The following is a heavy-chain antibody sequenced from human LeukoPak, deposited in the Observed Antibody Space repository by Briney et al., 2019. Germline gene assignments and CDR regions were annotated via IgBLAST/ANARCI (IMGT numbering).Heavy chain of an antibody. D-gene: IGHD4-17*01. J-gene: IGHJ5*02. CDR2: IYYSGSS. CDR1: GGSISSSSSY. CDR3: ARHQTVRGDPSSNWFDP. Sequence: SETLSLTCSVSGGSISSSSSYWGWIRQPPGKGLEWIGSIYYSGSSFDNPALKSRVTISVDTSKNQFSLKLSSVTAADTAVYYCARHQTVRGDPSSNWFDPWGQGTLVTVSS. V-gene: IGHV4-39*01.